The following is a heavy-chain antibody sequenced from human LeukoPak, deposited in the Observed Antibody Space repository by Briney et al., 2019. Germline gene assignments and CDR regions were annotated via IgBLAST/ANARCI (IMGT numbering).Heavy chain of an antibody. V-gene: IGHV3-11*04. Sequence: KPGGSLRLSCAASGFTFSDYYMTWIRQAPGKGLEWVSYISSSSSTIYYADSVKGRFTISRDNAKNSLYLQMNSLRDEDTAVYYCARVLREWELLGWFDPWGQGTLVTVSS. D-gene: IGHD1-26*01. J-gene: IGHJ5*02. CDR2: ISSSSSTI. CDR3: ARVLREWELLGWFDP. CDR1: GFTFSDYY.